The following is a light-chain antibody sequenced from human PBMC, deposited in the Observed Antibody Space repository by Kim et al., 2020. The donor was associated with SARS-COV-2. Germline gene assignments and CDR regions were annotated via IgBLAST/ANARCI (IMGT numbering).Light chain of an antibody. J-gene: IGKJ1*01. CDR3: QQDNNWPPWT. Sequence: DIVMTQSPATLSVSPGERATLSCRASQSVSSNLAWYQQKPGQAPRLLIYGASTRATGIPARFSGSGSGTEFTLTISSLQSEDFAVYYCQQDNNWPPWTFGQGTKVDIK. CDR2: GAS. V-gene: IGKV3-15*01. CDR1: QSVSSN.